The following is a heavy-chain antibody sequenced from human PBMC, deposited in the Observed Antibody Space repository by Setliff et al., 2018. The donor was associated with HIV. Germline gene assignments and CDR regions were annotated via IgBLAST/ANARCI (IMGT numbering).Heavy chain of an antibody. V-gene: IGHV1-2*06. Sequence: ASVKVSCKASGYTFNDNYIHWVRRAHGQGLEWMGRISPDIGDTNYAQMFHGRVTMTRDTSISTAYMELSSLKSDDTAVYYCARGADHFDTSGYYSFFDPWGQGTLVTVAS. CDR2: ISPDIGDT. J-gene: IGHJ5*02. CDR1: GYTFNDNY. D-gene: IGHD3-22*01. CDR3: ARGADHFDTSGYYSFFDP.